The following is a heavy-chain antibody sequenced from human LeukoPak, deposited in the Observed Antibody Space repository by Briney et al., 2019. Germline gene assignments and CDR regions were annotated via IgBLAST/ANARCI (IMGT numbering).Heavy chain of an antibody. CDR2: INPNSGGT. J-gene: IGHJ4*02. CDR3: ARVSRSVRGVVDY. Sequence: VQVTLQGSGYTFTRYYMHWVRQPTGQGLEGMGWINPNSGGTNYAQKFQDRVTMTRDTSISTAYMDVNVLSCGGTAVYVCARVSRSVRGVVDYWGQGTLGTVSS. CDR1: GYTFTRYY. V-gene: IGHV1-2*02. D-gene: IGHD3-10*01.